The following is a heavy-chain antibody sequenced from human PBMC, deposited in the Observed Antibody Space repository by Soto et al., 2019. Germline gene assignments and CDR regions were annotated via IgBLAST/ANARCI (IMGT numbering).Heavy chain of an antibody. J-gene: IGHJ4*02. V-gene: IGHV3-49*04. Sequence: GGSLRLSCTASGFTFGDYAMSWVRQAPGKGLEWVGFTRSKAYGGTTEYAASVKGRFTISRDDSKSIAYLQMNSLKTEDTAVYYCTTRNDQTRRSFDYWGQGTLVTVSS. CDR2: TRSKAYGGTT. CDR3: TTRNDQTRRSFDY. CDR1: GFTFGDYA. D-gene: IGHD1-1*01.